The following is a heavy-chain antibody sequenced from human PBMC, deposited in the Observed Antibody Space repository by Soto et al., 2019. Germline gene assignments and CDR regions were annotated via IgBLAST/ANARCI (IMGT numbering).Heavy chain of an antibody. CDR2: IYYSGST. J-gene: IGHJ4*02. CDR1: GGSISSSSYY. Sequence: PSETLSLTCTVSGGSISSSSYYWGWIRQPPGKGLEWTGSIYYSGSTYYNPSLKSRVTISVDTSKNQFSLKLSSVTAADTAVYYCARLRYSSSSGAPFDYWGQGTLVTVSS. D-gene: IGHD6-6*01. V-gene: IGHV4-39*01. CDR3: ARLRYSSSSGAPFDY.